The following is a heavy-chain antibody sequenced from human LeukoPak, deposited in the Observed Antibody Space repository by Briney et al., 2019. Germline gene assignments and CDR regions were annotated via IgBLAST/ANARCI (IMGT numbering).Heavy chain of an antibody. Sequence: ASVKVSCKASGYTFTSYDINWVRQATGQGLEWMGWMNPNSGNTGYAQKFQGRVTMTRNTSISTAYMELSSLRSEDTAVYYCARVVCISTSCYSRAYYFDYWGQGTLVTVSS. V-gene: IGHV1-8*01. CDR2: MNPNSGNT. CDR3: ARVVCISTSCYSRAYYFDY. J-gene: IGHJ4*02. D-gene: IGHD2-2*02. CDR1: GYTFTSYD.